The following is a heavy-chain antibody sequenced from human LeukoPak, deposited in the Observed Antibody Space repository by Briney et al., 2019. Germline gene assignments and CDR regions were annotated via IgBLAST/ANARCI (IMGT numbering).Heavy chain of an antibody. CDR1: GFTVSSNY. CDR3: AKSTRDGYTSYDAFDI. V-gene: IGHV3-66*01. J-gene: IGHJ3*02. Sequence: PGGSLRLSCAASGFTVSSNYMSWVRQAPGKGLEWVSVIYSGGSTYYADSVKGRFTISRDNSKNTLYLQMNSLRAKDTAVYYCAKSTRDGYTSYDAFDIWGQGTMVTVSS. CDR2: IYSGGST. D-gene: IGHD5-24*01.